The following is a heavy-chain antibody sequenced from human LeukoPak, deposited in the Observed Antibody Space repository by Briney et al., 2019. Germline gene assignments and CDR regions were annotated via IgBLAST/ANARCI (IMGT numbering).Heavy chain of an antibody. CDR2: IYHSGNT. CDR1: GDSISSTNW. D-gene: IGHD3-10*01. J-gene: IGHJ3*02. CDR3: ARGLGDAFDI. V-gene: IGHV4-4*02. Sequence: SETLSLTCTVSGDSISSTNWWSWVRQPPGKGLEWIGEIYHSGNTNYNPSLKSRVSISVDKSKNQFSLNLSSVTAADTAVYYCARGLGDAFDIWGQGTMVTVSS.